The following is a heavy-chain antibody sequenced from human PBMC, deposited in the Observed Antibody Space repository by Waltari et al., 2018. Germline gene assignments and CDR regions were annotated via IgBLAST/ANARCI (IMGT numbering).Heavy chain of an antibody. D-gene: IGHD2-2*01. CDR2: IYPDDSDT. J-gene: IGHJ3*02. CDR3: ERRVVPGAIGNAFDI. CDR1: GCKVSTYW. Sequence: EVQLVQSGAEVKKPGASLKISCKGSGCKVSTYWIVWVRQMPGKGLKWMGIIYPDDSDTTYSPSIRGRVTLAADKSIDTAYLQWNTLEASDTATYYCERRVVPGAIGNAFDIWGQGTMVIVSS. V-gene: IGHV5-51*01.